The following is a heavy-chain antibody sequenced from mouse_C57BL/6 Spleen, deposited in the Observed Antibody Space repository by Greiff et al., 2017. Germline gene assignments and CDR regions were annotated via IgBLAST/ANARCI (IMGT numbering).Heavy chain of an antibody. CDR3: ARSSLLRDWYFDV. J-gene: IGHJ1*03. D-gene: IGHD1-1*01. CDR2: IRNKANGYTT. Sequence: EVKLVESGGGLVQPGGSLSLSCAASGFTFTDYYMSWVRQPPGKALEWLGFIRNKANGYTTEYSASVKGRFTISRDNSQSILYLQMNALRAEDSATYYCARSSLLRDWYFDVWGTGTTVTVSS. CDR1: GFTFTDYY. V-gene: IGHV7-3*01.